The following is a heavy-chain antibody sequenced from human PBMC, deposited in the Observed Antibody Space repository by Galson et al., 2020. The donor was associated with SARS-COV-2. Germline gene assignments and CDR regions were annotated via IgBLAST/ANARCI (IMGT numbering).Heavy chain of an antibody. J-gene: IGHJ4*02. V-gene: IGHV3-30-3*01. CDR3: ARSGSGSYTGAADY. CDR1: GFTFSSYA. Sequence: LSLTCAASGFTFSSYAMHWVRQAPGKGLEWVAVISYDGSNKYYADSVKGRFTISRDNSKNTLYLQMNSLRAEDTAVYYCARSGSGSYTGAADYWGQGTLVTVSS. CDR2: ISYDGSNK. D-gene: IGHD1-26*01.